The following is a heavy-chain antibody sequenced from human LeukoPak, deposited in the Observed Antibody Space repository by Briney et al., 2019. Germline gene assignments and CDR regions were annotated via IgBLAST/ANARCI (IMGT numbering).Heavy chain of an antibody. CDR3: ARHPRSYYGSGELFPFDQ. J-gene: IGHJ4*02. V-gene: IGHV4-39*01. CDR2: IYYSGTT. CDR1: GGSISSSFYY. D-gene: IGHD3-10*01. Sequence: SETLSLTCTVSGGSISSSFYYWVWLRQPPGKGLEWIGSIYYSGTTYYNSSLKSRVTISVDTSKIQFSLKLSSVTAADTAVYYCARHPRSYYGSGELFPFDQWGQGTLVTVSS.